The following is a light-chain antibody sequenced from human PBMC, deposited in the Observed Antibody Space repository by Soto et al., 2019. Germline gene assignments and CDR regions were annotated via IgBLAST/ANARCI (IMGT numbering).Light chain of an antibody. J-gene: IGKJ2*01. CDR2: GAS. CDR1: QSVFGNY. Sequence: EIVLTQSPGTLSLSPGERATLSCRASQSVFGNYLAWYQKKPGQAPRLLIYGASARATDIPDRFSGSESGMDFTLTISRMEPEDFAVYYCQQYGRSPYTFGQGTKVEI. CDR3: QQYGRSPYT. V-gene: IGKV3-20*01.